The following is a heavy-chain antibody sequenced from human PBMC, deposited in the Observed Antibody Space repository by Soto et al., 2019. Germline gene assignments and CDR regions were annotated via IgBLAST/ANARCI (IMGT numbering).Heavy chain of an antibody. V-gene: IGHV5-51*01. Sequence: GESLKLSCKGSGVKFTRYWIGCVRQMPGKGLEWMGIIYPGDSDTRYSPSFQGQVTISADKSISTAYLQWSSLKASDTAMYYCARLGIAARTGDYWGQGNLVTFS. CDR2: IYPGDSDT. D-gene: IGHD6-6*01. CDR3: ARLGIAARTGDY. CDR1: GVKFTRYW. J-gene: IGHJ4*02.